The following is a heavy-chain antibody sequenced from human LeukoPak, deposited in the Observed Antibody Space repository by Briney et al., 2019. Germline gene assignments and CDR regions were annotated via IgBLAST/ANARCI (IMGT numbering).Heavy chain of an antibody. CDR3: ARVPVGSYSFDY. J-gene: IGHJ4*02. CDR2: ISYDGSNK. Sequence: GRSLRLSCAASGFTFSSYAMHWVRQAPGKGLEWVAVISYDGSNKYYADSVKGRFTISRDNSKNTLYLQMNGLRAEDTAVYYCARVPVGSYSFDYWGQGTLVTVSS. V-gene: IGHV3-30-3*01. D-gene: IGHD1-26*01. CDR1: GFTFSSYA.